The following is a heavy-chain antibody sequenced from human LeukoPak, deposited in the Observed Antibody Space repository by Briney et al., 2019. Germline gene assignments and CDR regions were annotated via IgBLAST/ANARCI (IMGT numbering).Heavy chain of an antibody. CDR1: GYTFTGYY. CDR2: INPNSGGT. Sequence: ASVKVSCKASGYTFTGYYMHWVRQAPGQGLEWMGWINPNSGGTNYAQKFQGRVTMTRDTYISTAYLELSRLRSDDTAVYYCARSYGYYYDSSGWSAFDICGQGTMVTVSS. CDR3: ARSYGYYYDSSGWSAFDI. V-gene: IGHV1-2*02. J-gene: IGHJ3*02. D-gene: IGHD3-22*01.